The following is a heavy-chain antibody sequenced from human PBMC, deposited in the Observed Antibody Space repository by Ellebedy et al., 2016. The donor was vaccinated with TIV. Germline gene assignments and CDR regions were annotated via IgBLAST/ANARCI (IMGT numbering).Heavy chain of an antibody. Sequence: MPSETLSLTCTVSGDSISSRNLYWGWIRQALGKGLQWIGSIYSSWNTYYNPSLESRVTMSIDTSKNQFSLKLTSVTAADTAVYYCAADRSISWYFYWGQGTLVTVSS. J-gene: IGHJ4*02. CDR2: IYSSWNT. CDR1: GDSISSRNLY. V-gene: IGHV4-39*07. D-gene: IGHD2-2*01. CDR3: AADRSISWYFY.